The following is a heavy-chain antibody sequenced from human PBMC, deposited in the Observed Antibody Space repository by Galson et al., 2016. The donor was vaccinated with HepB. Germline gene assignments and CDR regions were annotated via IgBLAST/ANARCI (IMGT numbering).Heavy chain of an antibody. V-gene: IGHV3-7*03. J-gene: IGHJ4*02. CDR2: IKQDGSET. D-gene: IGHD6-19*01. CDR1: GFTFSSYW. CDR3: ARPARSSGWYQELGY. Sequence: SLRLSCAASGFTFSSYWMTWVRQAPGKGLEWVANIKQDGSETYYVDSLKGRFTISRDNAKNSLYLQMYSLRAEDTAMYYCARPARSSGWYQELGYWGQGTLVTVSS.